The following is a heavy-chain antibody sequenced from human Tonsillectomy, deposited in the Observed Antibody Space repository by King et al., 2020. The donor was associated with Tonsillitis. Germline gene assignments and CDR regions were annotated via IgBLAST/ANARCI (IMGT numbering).Heavy chain of an antibody. V-gene: IGHV1-69*12. CDR1: GGTFSKYA. D-gene: IGHD3-10*01. Sequence: QLVQSGAEVKKPGSSVKVSCKASGGTFSKYAVNWVRQAPGQVLEWMGGIIPIFDAPNYAKKFQDRVTITADESTSTVYMDLSSLRSEDTAVYYCARDAVAAGGAFDIWGQGTLVSVSS. CDR2: IIPIFDAP. CDR3: ARDAVAAGGAFDI. J-gene: IGHJ3*02.